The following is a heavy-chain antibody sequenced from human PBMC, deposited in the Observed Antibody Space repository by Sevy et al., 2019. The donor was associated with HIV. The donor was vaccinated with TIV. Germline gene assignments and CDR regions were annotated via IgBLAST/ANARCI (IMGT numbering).Heavy chain of an antibody. CDR2: IKSKTDGGTT. J-gene: IGHJ4*02. CDR1: GFTFSNAW. CDR3: NTDHEGYYYDSSGYLRRDYFDY. V-gene: IGHV3-15*01. Sequence: GGSLRLSCAASGFTFSNAWMSWVRQAPGKGLEWVGRIKSKTDGGTTDYAAPVKGRFTISRDDSKNTRYLQMNSLKTEDTAVDYCNTDHEGYYYDSSGYLRRDYFDYWGQGTLVTVSS. D-gene: IGHD3-22*01.